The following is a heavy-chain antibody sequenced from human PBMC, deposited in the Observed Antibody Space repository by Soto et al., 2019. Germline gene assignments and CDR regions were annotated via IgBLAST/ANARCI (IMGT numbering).Heavy chain of an antibody. D-gene: IGHD6-19*01. CDR3: ARRALIAVAGTYYYYGMGV. CDR2: IYYSGST. J-gene: IGHJ6*02. CDR1: GGSISSYY. V-gene: IGHV4-59*01. Sequence: SETLSLTCTVSGGSISSYYWSWIRQPPGKGLEWIGYIYYSGSTNYNPSLKSRVTISVDTSKNQFSLKLSSVTAADTAVYYCARRALIAVAGTYYYYGMGVWGQGTTVTVSS.